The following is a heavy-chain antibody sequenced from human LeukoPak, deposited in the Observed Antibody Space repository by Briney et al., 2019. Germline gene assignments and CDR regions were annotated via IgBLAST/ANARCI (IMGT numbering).Heavy chain of an antibody. CDR2: IIPIFGTA. D-gene: IGHD2-8*01. Sequence: SVKVSCKASGGTFSSYAISWVRQAPGQGLEWMGGIIPIFGTANYAQKFQGRVTITTDESTSTAYMELSSLRSEDTAVYYCARGDDVLNYMDVWGKGTTVTVSS. CDR1: GGTFSSYA. J-gene: IGHJ6*03. V-gene: IGHV1-69*05. CDR3: ARGDDVLNYMDV.